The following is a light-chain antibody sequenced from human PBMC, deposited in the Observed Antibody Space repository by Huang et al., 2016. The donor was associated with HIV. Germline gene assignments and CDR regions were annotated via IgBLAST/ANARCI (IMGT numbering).Light chain of an antibody. CDR3: HQYNNWLLS. Sequence: EIMMTQSPATLSVSPGQRVTLSCRANRSVSTNLAWYQQRHGQAPRLLIDGSSTRAPGIPARFSGSGSGTDFSLTISSLQSEDFALYYCHQYNNWLLSFGGGTRV. CDR1: RSVSTN. V-gene: IGKV3-15*01. J-gene: IGKJ4*01. CDR2: GSS.